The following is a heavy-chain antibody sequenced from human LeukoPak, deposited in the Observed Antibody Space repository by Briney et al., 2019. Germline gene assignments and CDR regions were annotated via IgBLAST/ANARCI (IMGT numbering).Heavy chain of an antibody. J-gene: IGHJ4*02. D-gene: IGHD2-2*01. CDR3: TTDRDIVVVPAASGDY. CDR2: IKSKTDGGTT. Sequence: SGGSLRLSCAASGFTFSNAWMSWVRQAPGKGLEWVGRIKSKTDGGTTDYAAPVKGRFTISRDDSKNTPYLQMNSLKTEDTAVYYCTTDRDIVVVPAASGDYWGQGTLVTVSS. CDR1: GFTFSNAW. V-gene: IGHV3-15*01.